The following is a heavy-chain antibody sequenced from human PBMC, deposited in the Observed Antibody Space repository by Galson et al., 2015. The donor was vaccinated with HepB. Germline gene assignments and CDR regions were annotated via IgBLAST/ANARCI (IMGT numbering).Heavy chain of an antibody. CDR2: LNPNSGDT. CDR1: GYTFASYF. D-gene: IGHD3-10*01. J-gene: IGHJ4*02. CDR3: ARDPGSGDLDF. V-gene: IGHV1-2*05. Sequence: SCKVFGYTFASYFIHWVRQAPGQGLEWMGRLNPNSGDTDYAQKFQGRVTMTRDTSTSTASLEVRRLRSDDTVVYYCARDPGSGDLDFWGQGTLVTVSS.